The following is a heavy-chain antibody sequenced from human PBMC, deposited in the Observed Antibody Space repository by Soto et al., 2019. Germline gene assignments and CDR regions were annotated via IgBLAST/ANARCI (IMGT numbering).Heavy chain of an antibody. CDR1: GFTFSSYG. CDR3: ARGPLYKGARHYGMDV. D-gene: IGHD2-2*02. Sequence: GGSLRLSCAASGFTFSSYGMHWVRQAPGKGLEWVAVIWYDGSNKYYADSVKGRFTISRDNSKNTLYLQMNSLRAEDTAVYYCARGPLYKGARHYGMDVWGQGTTVTVSS. J-gene: IGHJ6*02. V-gene: IGHV3-33*01. CDR2: IWYDGSNK.